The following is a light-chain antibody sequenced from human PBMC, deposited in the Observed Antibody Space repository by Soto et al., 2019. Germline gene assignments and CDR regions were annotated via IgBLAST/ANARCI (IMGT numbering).Light chain of an antibody. J-gene: IGKJ1*01. V-gene: IGKV3-20*01. CDR1: QSVSIL. CDR3: QQDDSTSKT. CDR2: GAS. Sequence: ETVLTQSPATLSLSPGERATLSCRASQSVSILLAWYQQKPGQAPRLLIYGASSRATGIPDRFSGSGSGTDFTLTISSMEPEDFSVEYCQQDDSTSKTFGQGTKVDIK.